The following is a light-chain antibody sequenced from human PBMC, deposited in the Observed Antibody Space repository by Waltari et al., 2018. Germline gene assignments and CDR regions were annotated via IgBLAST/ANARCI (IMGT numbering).Light chain of an antibody. V-gene: IGLV3-21*02. Sequence: SYVLTQPPSVSVAPGPTARITCAASNIGGKSAHWYQQKPGQAPVLFVYDDNVRPSVISERFSGSTSPNTATLTIRRVEVGDEADYYCQVWDPDIGHWMFGGGTKLT. CDR2: DDN. CDR3: QVWDPDIGHWM. J-gene: IGLJ3*02. CDR1: NIGGKS.